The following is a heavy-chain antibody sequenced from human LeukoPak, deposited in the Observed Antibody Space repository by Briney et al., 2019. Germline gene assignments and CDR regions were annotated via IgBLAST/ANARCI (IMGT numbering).Heavy chain of an antibody. CDR2: TNPIFGTA. V-gene: IGHV1-69*05. CDR3: ARGRSGIVATIPGNDAFDI. J-gene: IGHJ3*02. Sequence: SVKVSCKASGGTFSNYAITWVRQAPGQGLAWMGATNPIFGTANYAQKFQGRVTIITDASTGTVYMELSSLRSDDTAVYYCARGRSGIVATIPGNDAFDIWGQGTMVTVSS. D-gene: IGHD5-12*01. CDR1: GGTFSNYA.